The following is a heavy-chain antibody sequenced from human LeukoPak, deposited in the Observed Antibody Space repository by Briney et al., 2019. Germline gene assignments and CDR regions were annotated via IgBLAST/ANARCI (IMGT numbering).Heavy chain of an antibody. CDR1: GYSISSGYY. V-gene: IGHV4-38-2*01. CDR2: IYHSGST. D-gene: IGHD6-19*01. CDR3: ARQLGSGWYNWFDP. J-gene: IGHJ5*02. Sequence: SETLSLTCAVSGYSISSGYYWGWIRQPPGKGLEWIGSIYHSGSTYYNPSLKSRVTISVDTSKNQFSLKLSSVTAVDTAVYYCARQLGSGWYNWFDPWGRGTLVTVSS.